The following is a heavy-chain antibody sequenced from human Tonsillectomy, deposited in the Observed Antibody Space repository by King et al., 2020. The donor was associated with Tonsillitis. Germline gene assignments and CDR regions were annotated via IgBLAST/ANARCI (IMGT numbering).Heavy chain of an antibody. CDR3: GRDEGDNSGYHDAFDV. D-gene: IGHD3-22*01. CDR2: IWYDGITK. V-gene: IGHV3-33*08. Sequence: VQLVESGGGVVQPGRSLRLSCSASGFTFSRYGMHWVRQAPGKGLEWVAGIWYDGITKFYLDSGKGRFTISRYNSKNTLYLQMDSLRAEDTAVYYCGRDEGDNSGYHDAFDVWGPGTVVTVSS. J-gene: IGHJ3*01. CDR1: GFTFSRYG.